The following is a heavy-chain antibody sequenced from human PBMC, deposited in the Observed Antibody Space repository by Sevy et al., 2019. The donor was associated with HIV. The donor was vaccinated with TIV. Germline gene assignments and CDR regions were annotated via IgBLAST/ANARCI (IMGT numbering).Heavy chain of an antibody. CDR1: GGTFSSYA. V-gene: IGHV1-69*13. J-gene: IGHJ6*02. CDR3: AISEVRRGELVVPAAISSYGMDV. Sequence: ASVKVSCKASGGTFSSYAISWVRQAPGQGLEWMGGIIPIFGTANYAQKFQGRVTITADESTSRAYMELSSLRSEETAVYYCAISEVRRGELVVPAAISSYGMDVWGQGTTVTVSS. D-gene: IGHD2-2*01. CDR2: IIPIFGTA.